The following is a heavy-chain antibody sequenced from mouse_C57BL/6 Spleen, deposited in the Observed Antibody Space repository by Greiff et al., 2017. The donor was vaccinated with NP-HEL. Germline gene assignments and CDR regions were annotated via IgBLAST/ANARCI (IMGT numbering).Heavy chain of an antibody. Sequence: EVKVEESGGGLVKPGGSLKLSCAASGFTFSSYTMSWVRQTPEKRLEWVATISGGGGNTYYPDSVKGRFTISRDNAKNTLYLQMSSLRSEDTALYYCARHKGNWDDYFDYWGQGTTLTVSS. V-gene: IGHV5-9*01. CDR3: ARHKGNWDDYFDY. J-gene: IGHJ2*01. CDR1: GFTFSSYT. CDR2: ISGGGGNT. D-gene: IGHD4-1*01.